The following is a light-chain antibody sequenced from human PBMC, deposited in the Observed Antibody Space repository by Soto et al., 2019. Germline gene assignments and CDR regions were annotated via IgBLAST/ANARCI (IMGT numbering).Light chain of an antibody. V-gene: IGKV1-5*01. J-gene: IGKJ1*01. CDR1: QSISSW. CDR3: QQYETFSGT. CDR2: DAS. Sequence: DIKMNQSPSTLSASVGDRVTITCRASQSISSWLAWYQQKPGKAPKLLIYDASSLESGVPSRFSGSGSGTEFTLTISSLQPDDFATYYCQQYETFSGTFGPGTKVDVK.